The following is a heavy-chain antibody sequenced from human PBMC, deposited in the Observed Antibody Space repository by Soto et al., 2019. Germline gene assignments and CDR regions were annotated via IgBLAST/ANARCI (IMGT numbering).Heavy chain of an antibody. V-gene: IGHV3-23*01. CDR2: ISGSGSST. CDR1: GFTFTTYA. J-gene: IGHJ4*02. CDR3: AKDKYSSCWYRDY. Sequence: PGGSLRLSCAASGFTFTTYAMNWVRQAPGKGLEWVSGISGSGSSTYYADSVKGRFTISRDISKSTLYLQMNSLRVEDTALYCCAKDKYSSCWYRDYWGQGTLVTVSS. D-gene: IGHD6-19*01.